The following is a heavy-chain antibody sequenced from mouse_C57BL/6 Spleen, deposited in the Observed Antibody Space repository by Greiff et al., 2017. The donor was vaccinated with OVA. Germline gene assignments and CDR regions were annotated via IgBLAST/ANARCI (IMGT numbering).Heavy chain of an antibody. D-gene: IGHD2-5*01. CDR3: VCYYSNFAY. CDR1: GYTFTSYW. J-gene: IGHJ3*01. Sequence: QVQLQQPGAELVMPGASVKLSCKASGYTFTSYWMHWVKQRPGQGLEWIGEIDPSDSYTNYNQKFKGKSTLTVDKSCSTAYMQLSSLTSEDSAVYYCVCYYSNFAYWGQGTLVTVSA. V-gene: IGHV1-69*01. CDR2: IDPSDSYT.